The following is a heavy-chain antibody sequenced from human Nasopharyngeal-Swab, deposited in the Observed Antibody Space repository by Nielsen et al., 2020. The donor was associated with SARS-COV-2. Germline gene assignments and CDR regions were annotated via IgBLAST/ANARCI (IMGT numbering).Heavy chain of an antibody. D-gene: IGHD3-10*01. V-gene: IGHV4-34*01. CDR2: INHSGST. J-gene: IGHJ6*03. CDR3: ARYGAGGSRITMVRGYMDV. CDR1: GGSFSGYY. Sequence: TLSLTCAVYGGSFSGYYWSWIRQPPGKGLEWIGEINHSGSTNYNTSLKSRVTISVDTSKNQFSLKLSSVTAADTAVYYCARYGAGGSRITMVRGYMDVWGKGTTVTVSS.